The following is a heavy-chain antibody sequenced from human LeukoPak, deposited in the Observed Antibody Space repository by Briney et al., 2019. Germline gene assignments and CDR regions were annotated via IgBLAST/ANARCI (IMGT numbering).Heavy chain of an antibody. Sequence: GGSLRLSCAVSGFTFSNYWMTWVRQAPGKGLEWVAHINQDGSKEYYMDSVKARFTISRDNAKNSLSLQMNSLRAEDTAVYYCTRDPHGYWWFDPWGQGTLVTVSS. CDR3: TRDPHGYWWFDP. CDR1: GFTFSNYW. D-gene: IGHD5-18*01. V-gene: IGHV3-7*01. J-gene: IGHJ5*02. CDR2: INQDGSKE.